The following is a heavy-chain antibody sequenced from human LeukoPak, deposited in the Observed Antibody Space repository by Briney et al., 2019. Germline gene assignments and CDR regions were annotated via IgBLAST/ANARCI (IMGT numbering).Heavy chain of an antibody. CDR3: ARNSVHAFDI. D-gene: IGHD4-23*01. J-gene: IGHJ3*02. Sequence: PSETLSLTCAVYGGSFSGYYWSWIRQPPGKGLEWIGEINHSGSTNYNPSLKSRVTISVDTFKNQFSLKLSSVTAADTAVYYCARNSVHAFDIWGQGTMVTVSS. CDR1: GGSFSGYY. V-gene: IGHV4-34*01. CDR2: INHSGST.